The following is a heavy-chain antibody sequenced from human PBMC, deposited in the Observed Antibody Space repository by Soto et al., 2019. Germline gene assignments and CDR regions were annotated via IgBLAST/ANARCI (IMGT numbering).Heavy chain of an antibody. D-gene: IGHD2-2*01. Sequence: SETLSLTCTVSGGSISSYYWSWIRQPPGKGLEWIGYIYYSGSTNYNPSLKSRVTISVDTSKNQFSLKLSSVTAADTAVYYCARLGVVVPAATNYMDVWGKGTTVTVSS. CDR2: IYYSGST. J-gene: IGHJ6*03. CDR1: GGSISSYY. V-gene: IGHV4-59*08. CDR3: ARLGVVVPAATNYMDV.